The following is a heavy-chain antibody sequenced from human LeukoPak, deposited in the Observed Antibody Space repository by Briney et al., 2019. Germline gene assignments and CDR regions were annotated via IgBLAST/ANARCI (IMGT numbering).Heavy chain of an antibody. D-gene: IGHD5-24*01. V-gene: IGHV3-23*01. CDR3: ARDWDGYKSSPFDY. CDR1: GFTFNNYP. J-gene: IGHJ4*02. CDR2: IGSSGGST. Sequence: GGSLRLSCAASGFTFNNYPMSWVRQAPGKGLEWVPVIGSSGGSTHYADSVKGRFTISRDNSKNTLYLQMNSLRAEDTAVYYCARDWDGYKSSPFDYWGQGTLVTVSS.